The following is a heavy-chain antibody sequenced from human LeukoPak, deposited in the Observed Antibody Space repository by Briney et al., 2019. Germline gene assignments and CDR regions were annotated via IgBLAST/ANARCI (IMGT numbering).Heavy chain of an antibody. J-gene: IGHJ4*02. Sequence: PSETLSLTCAVYGESFSDYNWSWIRQPPGKGLEWIGEINHSGSTNYNPSLKSRVTISVDTSKNRFSLNLSSVTAADTAVYYCARLGQLAFDYWGQGTLVTVSS. CDR3: ARLGQLAFDY. V-gene: IGHV4-34*01. CDR1: GESFSDYN. D-gene: IGHD6-13*01. CDR2: INHSGST.